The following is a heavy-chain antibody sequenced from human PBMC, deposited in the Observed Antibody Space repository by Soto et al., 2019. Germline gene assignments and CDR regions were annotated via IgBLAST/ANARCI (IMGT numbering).Heavy chain of an antibody. Sequence: PGGSLRLSCAASGFTFSSYAMHWVRQAPGKGLEWVSGISWNSGSIGYADPVKGRFTISRDNAKNSLYLQMNSLRAEDTALYYCAKRRGGWYEGGAFDIWGQGTMVTVSS. CDR2: ISWNSGSI. CDR3: AKRRGGWYEGGAFDI. D-gene: IGHD6-19*01. CDR1: GFTFSSYA. J-gene: IGHJ3*02. V-gene: IGHV3-9*01.